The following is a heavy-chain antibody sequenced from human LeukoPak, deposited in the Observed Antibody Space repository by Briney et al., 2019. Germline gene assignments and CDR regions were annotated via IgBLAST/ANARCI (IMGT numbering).Heavy chain of an antibody. CDR2: IIPIFGTA. V-gene: IGHV1-69*13. CDR3: ATVGATRSPFDY. CDR1: GCTFSSYA. J-gene: IGHJ4*02. D-gene: IGHD1-26*01. Sequence: GASVKVSCKASGCTFSSYAISWVRQAPGQGLEWMGGIIPIFGTANYAQKFQGRVTITADESTSTAYMELSSLRSEDTAVYYCATVGATRSPFDYWGQGTLVTVSS.